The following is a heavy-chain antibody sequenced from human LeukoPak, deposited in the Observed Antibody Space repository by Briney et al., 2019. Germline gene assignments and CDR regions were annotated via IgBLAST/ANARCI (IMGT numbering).Heavy chain of an antibody. D-gene: IGHD3-10*01. CDR2: ISSNGDTT. CDR3: AKRWLGEFHAFDI. Sequence: GGSLRLSCAASGFTFSSYAMNWVRQAPGKGLEWVSTISSNGDTTYYADSVKGRFTISRDNSKNTLYLQMNSLRAEDTAVYYCAKRWLGEFHAFDIWGQGTLVTVSS. J-gene: IGHJ3*02. CDR1: GFTFSSYA. V-gene: IGHV3-23*01.